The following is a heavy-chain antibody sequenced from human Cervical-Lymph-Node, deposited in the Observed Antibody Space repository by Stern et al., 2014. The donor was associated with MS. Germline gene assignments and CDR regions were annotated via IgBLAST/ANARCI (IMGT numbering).Heavy chain of an antibody. Sequence: MQLVESGAEVKKPGASVKVSCKASEYTFTYFFMHWVRQAPGQGLEWMGVINPSGGFTTYAQKFQGRVTMTRDTSTSILYMELTSLTSEDTAVYYCASARNTAFDIWGQGTLVTVSS. V-gene: IGHV1-46*03. CDR1: EYTFTYFF. CDR2: INPSGGFT. J-gene: IGHJ3*02. CDR3: ASARNTAFDI.